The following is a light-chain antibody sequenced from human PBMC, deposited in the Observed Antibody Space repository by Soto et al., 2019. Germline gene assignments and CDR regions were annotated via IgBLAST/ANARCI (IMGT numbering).Light chain of an antibody. CDR2: AAS. CDR1: QSVGNN. J-gene: IGKJ4*01. V-gene: IGKV3-15*01. CDR3: QQYGDWPLT. Sequence: EIVLTQSPATLSVSPGERVTLSCRASQSVGNNFAWFQQKPGQAPRLLIFAASTRATGVPARFSGSGSGTEFTLIISSLQSEDFGVYYCQQYGDWPLTFGGGAKVEIE.